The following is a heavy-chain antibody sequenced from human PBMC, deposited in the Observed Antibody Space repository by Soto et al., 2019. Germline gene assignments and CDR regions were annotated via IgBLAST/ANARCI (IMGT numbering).Heavy chain of an antibody. J-gene: IGHJ3*02. CDR2: IYPRDSDT. D-gene: IGHD2-2*01. Sequence: GESLKISCKGSGYSFTTYWLGWVRQMPGKGLEWMGIIYPRDSDTKYSPSFQGQVTISADKSISTAYLHWSSLKASDTAMYYCARHYGQHDAFDIWGQGPMVTV. V-gene: IGHV5-51*01. CDR3: ARHYGQHDAFDI. CDR1: GYSFTTYW.